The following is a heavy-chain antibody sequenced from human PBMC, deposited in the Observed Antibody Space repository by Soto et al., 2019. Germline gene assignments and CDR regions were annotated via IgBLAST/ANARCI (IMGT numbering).Heavy chain of an antibody. J-gene: IGHJ6*02. D-gene: IGHD6-13*01. CDR1: GFSLSTSGLG. Sequence: SGPTLVNPTQTLTLTFTFSGFSLSTSGLGVGWIRQPPGKALEWLALIYWDDDKRYSPSLKSRLTITKDTSKNQVVLTMTNMDPVDTATYYCARTYSSSWYFYYGVDVWGQGTTVTVSS. CDR3: ARTYSSSWYFYYGVDV. V-gene: IGHV2-5*02. CDR2: IYWDDDK.